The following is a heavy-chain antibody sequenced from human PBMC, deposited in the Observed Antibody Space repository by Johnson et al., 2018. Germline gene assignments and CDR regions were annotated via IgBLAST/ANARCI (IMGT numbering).Heavy chain of an antibody. D-gene: IGHD2-15*01. CDR2: ISGRGGSR. J-gene: IGHJ6*02. CDR1: GFTFSNYA. CDR3: AKDLGGVVVVLSYHSYGMDG. V-gene: IGHV3-23*04. Sequence: EVQLVESGGGLVQPGGSLRLSCAASGFTFSNYAMNWVRQAPGKGLEWVSSISGRGGSRYYADSVKGRFTISRDNSENTLYLQINSLRAEDTAVYYCAKDLGGVVVVLSYHSYGMDGWGQGTTVTVSS.